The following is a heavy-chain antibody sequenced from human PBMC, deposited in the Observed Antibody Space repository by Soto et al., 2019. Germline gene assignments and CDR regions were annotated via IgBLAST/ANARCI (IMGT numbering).Heavy chain of an antibody. CDR1: GGSISSYY. Sequence: PSETLSLTCTVSGGSISSYYWSWIRQPPGKGLEWIGYIYYSGSTNYNPSLKSRVTISVDTSKNQFSLKLSSVTAADTAVYYCARALYYDFWSGYPTPLFGYWGQGTLVTVSS. J-gene: IGHJ4*02. CDR3: ARALYYDFWSGYPTPLFGY. D-gene: IGHD3-3*01. CDR2: IYYSGST. V-gene: IGHV4-59*01.